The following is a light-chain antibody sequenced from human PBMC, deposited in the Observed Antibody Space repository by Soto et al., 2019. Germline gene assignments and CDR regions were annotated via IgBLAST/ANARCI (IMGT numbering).Light chain of an antibody. V-gene: IGLV2-14*01. Sequence: QSALTQPASVSGSPGQSITISCTGTSSGVGGYNYVSWYQQHPGKAPKLMIYDVSNRPSGVSNRFSGSKSGNTASLTISGLQAEDEADYYCSSYTSSSTLAAVFVGGTTVTVL. CDR3: SSYTSSSTLAAV. J-gene: IGLJ2*01. CDR2: DVS. CDR1: SSGVGGYNY.